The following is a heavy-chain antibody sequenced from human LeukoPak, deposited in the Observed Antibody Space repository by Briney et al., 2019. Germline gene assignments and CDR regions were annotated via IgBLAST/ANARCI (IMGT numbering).Heavy chain of an antibody. D-gene: IGHD3-10*01. CDR2: ILPGDSDT. J-gene: IGHJ3*02. CDR1: GYIFTNYW. CDR3: ARQGAGASYYYPTGLPRGAFDS. Sequence: GESLKISCRASGYIFTNYWIAWVRWMPGEGLQWMGIILPGDSDTRYSPSFRGQVTISAETSTRTAYLQWTSLRASDSAIYYCARQGAGASYYYPTGLPRGAFDSWGQGTTVTVSS. V-gene: IGHV5-51*01.